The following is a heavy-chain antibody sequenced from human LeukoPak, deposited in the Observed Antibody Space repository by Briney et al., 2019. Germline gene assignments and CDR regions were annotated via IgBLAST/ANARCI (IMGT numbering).Heavy chain of an antibody. CDR1: GFTFSSYA. Sequence: GGSLRLSCAASGFTFSSYAMSWVRQAPGKGLEWVSANSGSGGSTYYADSVKGRFTISRDNSKNTLYLQMNSLRAEDTAVYYCARDPPVVPAAMSYYFDYWGQGTLVTVSS. V-gene: IGHV3-23*01. D-gene: IGHD2-2*01. CDR2: NSGSGGST. J-gene: IGHJ4*02. CDR3: ARDPPVVPAAMSYYFDY.